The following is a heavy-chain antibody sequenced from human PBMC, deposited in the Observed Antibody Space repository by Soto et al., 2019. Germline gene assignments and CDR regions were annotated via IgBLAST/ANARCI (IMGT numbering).Heavy chain of an antibody. J-gene: IGHJ6*02. CDR1: GFTFSSYS. V-gene: IGHV3-21*01. Sequence: EVQLVESGGGLVKPGGSLRLSCAASGFTFSSYSMNWVRQAPGKGLEWVSSISSSSSYIYYADSVKGRFTISRDNAKNSLYLQMNSLRAEDTAVHYCARDPSSYGMDVWGQGTTVTVSS. CDR2: ISSSSSYI. CDR3: ARDPSSYGMDV.